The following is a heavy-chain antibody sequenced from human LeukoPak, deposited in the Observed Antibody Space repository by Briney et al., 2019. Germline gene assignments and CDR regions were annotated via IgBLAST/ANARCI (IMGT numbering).Heavy chain of an antibody. J-gene: IGHJ5*02. D-gene: IGHD3-10*01. CDR1: GGSISSYC. CDR3: ARDSQNNYGSGSYPRFEP. V-gene: IGHV4-4*07. Sequence: SETLSLTCTVSGGSISSYCWSWIRQPAAQGMGWDGRSYTSGSTNNNPSPQSRVTMSLSTSKNQFSLKLSPVTATATAVDSCARDSQNNYGSGSYPRFEPWGEGALVTVSS. CDR2: SYTSGST.